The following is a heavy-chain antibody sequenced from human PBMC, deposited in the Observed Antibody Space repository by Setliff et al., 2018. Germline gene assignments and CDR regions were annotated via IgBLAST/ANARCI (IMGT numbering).Heavy chain of an antibody. V-gene: IGHV3-48*04. Sequence: GGSLRLSCAASGFSFTTYTMTWLRQAPGRGLEWVSSICWNSGTIGYGDSVKGRFTISRDNAQNSLYLQMNSLRAEDTAVYYCARVGRVGYYESFQYWGQGTLVTVSS. D-gene: IGHD3-22*01. CDR3: ARVGRVGYYESFQY. J-gene: IGHJ1*01. CDR2: ICWNSGTI. CDR1: GFSFTTYT.